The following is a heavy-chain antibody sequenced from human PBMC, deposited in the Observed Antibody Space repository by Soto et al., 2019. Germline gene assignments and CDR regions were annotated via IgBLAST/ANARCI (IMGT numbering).Heavy chain of an antibody. CDR1: GFTFSSYA. D-gene: IGHD3-22*01. CDR3: ARGPLYDSRPDAFDI. Sequence: QVQLVESGGGVVQPGRSLRLSCAASGFTFSSYAMHWVRQAPGKGLEWVAVISYDGSNKYYADSVKGRFTISRDNSKNTLYLQMNSLRAEDTAVYYCARGPLYDSRPDAFDIWGQGTMVTVSS. J-gene: IGHJ3*02. V-gene: IGHV3-30-3*01. CDR2: ISYDGSNK.